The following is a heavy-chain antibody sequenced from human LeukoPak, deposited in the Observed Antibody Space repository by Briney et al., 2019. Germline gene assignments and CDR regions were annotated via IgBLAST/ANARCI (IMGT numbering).Heavy chain of an antibody. J-gene: IGHJ4*02. CDR3: ARTRDGYKYGFDY. Sequence: SVKVSCKASGGTFRDYAFSWVRQAPGQGLEWMGAIIPIFGTGEYAQKFQGRVTITTDESTSTVYIEMSSLRSEDTAVYYCARTRDGYKYGFDYWGQGTLVAVSS. D-gene: IGHD5-24*01. CDR1: GGTFRDYA. CDR2: IIPIFGTG. V-gene: IGHV1-69*05.